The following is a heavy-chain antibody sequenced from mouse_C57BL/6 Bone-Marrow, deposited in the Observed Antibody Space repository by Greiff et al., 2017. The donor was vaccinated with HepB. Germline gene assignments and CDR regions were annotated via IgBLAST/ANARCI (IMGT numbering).Heavy chain of an antibody. Sequence: VQVVESGAELARPGASVKLSCKASGYTFTSYGISWVKQRTGQGLEWIGEIYPRSGNTYYNEKFKGKATLTADKSSSTAYMELRSLTSEDSAVYCCARYGPYYYAMDYWGQGTSVTVSS. V-gene: IGHV1-81*01. CDR3: ARYGPYYYAMDY. CDR2: IYPRSGNT. D-gene: IGHD1-1*01. CDR1: GYTFTSYG. J-gene: IGHJ4*01.